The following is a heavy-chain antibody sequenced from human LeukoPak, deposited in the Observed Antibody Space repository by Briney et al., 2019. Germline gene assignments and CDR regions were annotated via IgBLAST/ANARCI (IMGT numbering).Heavy chain of an antibody. Sequence: ASVKVSCKASGGTFSSYAISWVRQAPGQGLEWMGGIIPIFGTANYGQKFQGRVTITADESTSTAYMGLSSLRSEDTAVYYCARDRYCSGGSCYSAGWFDPWGQGTLVTVSS. CDR1: GGTFSSYA. J-gene: IGHJ5*02. CDR2: IIPIFGTA. CDR3: ARDRYCSGGSCYSAGWFDP. D-gene: IGHD2-15*01. V-gene: IGHV1-69*13.